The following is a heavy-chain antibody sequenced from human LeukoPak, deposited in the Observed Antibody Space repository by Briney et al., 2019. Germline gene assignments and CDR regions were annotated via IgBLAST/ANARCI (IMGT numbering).Heavy chain of an antibody. CDR3: AVYPAAMSYYFDY. D-gene: IGHD2-2*01. CDR2: IIPIFGTA. Sequence: SVKVSCKASGGTFSSYAISWVRQAPGQGLEWMGGIIPIFGTANYAQKFQGRVTITADESTSTAYMELSSLRSEDTAVYYCAVYPAAMSYYFDYWGQGTLVTVSS. CDR1: GGTFSSYA. V-gene: IGHV1-69*13. J-gene: IGHJ4*02.